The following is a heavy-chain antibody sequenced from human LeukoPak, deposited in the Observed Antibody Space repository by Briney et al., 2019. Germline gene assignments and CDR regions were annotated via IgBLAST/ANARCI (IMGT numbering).Heavy chain of an antibody. D-gene: IGHD3-9*01. V-gene: IGHV3-30*02. CDR2: IRYDGSNK. Sequence: GGSLRLSCAASGFTFSSYGMHWVRQAPGKGLEWVAFIRYDGSNKYYADSVEGRFTISRDNSKNTLYLQMNSLRAEDTAVYYCAKSGPYDILTGYPFDYWGQGTLVTVSS. CDR1: GFTFSSYG. CDR3: AKSGPYDILTGYPFDY. J-gene: IGHJ4*02.